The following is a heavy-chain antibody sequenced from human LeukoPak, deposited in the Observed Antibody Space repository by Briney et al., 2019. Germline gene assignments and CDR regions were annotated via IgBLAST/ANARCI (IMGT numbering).Heavy chain of an antibody. CDR1: GFTFSSYG. J-gene: IGHJ4*02. D-gene: IGHD6-13*01. CDR2: ISYDGSNK. V-gene: IGHV3-30*18. CDR3: AEDKLADSSSWSPPSNCFDY. Sequence: GGSLRLSCAASGFTFSSYGMHWVRQAPGKGLEWVAVISYDGSNKYYADSVKGRFTISRDNSKNTLYLQMNSLRAEDTAVYYCAEDKLADSSSWSPPSNCFDYWGQGTLVTVSS.